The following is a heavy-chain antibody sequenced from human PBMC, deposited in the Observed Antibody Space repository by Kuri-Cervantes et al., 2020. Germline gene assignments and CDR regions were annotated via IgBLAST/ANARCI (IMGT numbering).Heavy chain of an antibody. D-gene: IGHD2-2*01. CDR2: IKSDGSST. J-gene: IGHJ6*02. CDR3: ARDQSSTGRGGMDV. V-gene: IGHV3-74*01. CDR1: GFTFNSYW. Sequence: GGSLRLSCTASGFTFNSYWMHWVRQAPGKGLVWVSHIKSDGSSTRYADSAKGRFTISRDNAKNTLYLQMNSLRAEDTAVYYCARDQSSTGRGGMDVWGQGTTVTVSS.